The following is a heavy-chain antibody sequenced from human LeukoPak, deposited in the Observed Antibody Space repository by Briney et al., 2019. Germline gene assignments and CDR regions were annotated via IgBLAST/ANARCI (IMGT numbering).Heavy chain of an antibody. CDR1: GGSITFVSYY. D-gene: IGHD3-16*02. J-gene: IGHJ4*02. CDR3: ARARVIPASFDD. CDR2: IYTSGRT. V-gene: IGHV4-61*02. Sequence: SETLSLTCTVSGGSITFVSYYWTWIRQPAGKGLEWIGRIYTSGRTSYNPSLKSRVTISMDTSMNQFSLRLNSVTAADTAVYYCARARVIPASFDDWGQGALVTVSS.